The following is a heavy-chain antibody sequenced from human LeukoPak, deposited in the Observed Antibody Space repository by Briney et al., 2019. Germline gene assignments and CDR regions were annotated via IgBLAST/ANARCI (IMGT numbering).Heavy chain of an antibody. V-gene: IGHV1-46*01. D-gene: IGHD1-26*01. CDR1: GYTFTSYY. CDR3: ATTVVRPRIGFSNPFFY. J-gene: IGHJ4*02. Sequence: ASVKVSCKASGYTFTSYYMNWVRQAPGQGLEWMGIINPSGGSTSYAQKFQGRVTMTRDTSTSTVYMELSSLRSGDTAVYYCATTVVRPRIGFSNPFFYWGEGTLFTVSS. CDR2: INPSGGST.